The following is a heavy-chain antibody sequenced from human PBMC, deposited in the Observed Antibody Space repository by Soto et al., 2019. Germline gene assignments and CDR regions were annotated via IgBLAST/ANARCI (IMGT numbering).Heavy chain of an antibody. CDR2: ISPSASDT. V-gene: IGHV3-23*01. CDR3: AKGGYTFAYV. Sequence: GSLRLSCAASGFSFSTSSMAWVRQPPGKGLEWVSAISPSASDTLYADSVKGRFTTSRDNSQNTLFLQMTSLRADDTAGYYCAKGGYTFAYVWGQGALVTVSS. D-gene: IGHD5-18*01. CDR1: GFSFSTSS. J-gene: IGHJ4*02.